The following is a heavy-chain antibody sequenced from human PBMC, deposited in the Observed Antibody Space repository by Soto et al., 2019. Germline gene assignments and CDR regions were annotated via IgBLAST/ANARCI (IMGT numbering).Heavy chain of an antibody. CDR2: IKNKANSYTT. J-gene: IGHJ4*02. CDR3: ARVRLGVTTRLFDY. Sequence: EVQLVESGGGLVQPGGSLRLSCAASGFTFSDHYMDWVRHAPGKGLEWVVRIKNKANSYTTEYAASVKDRFTISRDDSKNALDLQMNSLKTEDTAVYYCARVRLGVTTRLFDYWCQGTLVTVSS. V-gene: IGHV3-72*01. D-gene: IGHD6-25*01. CDR1: GFTFSDHY.